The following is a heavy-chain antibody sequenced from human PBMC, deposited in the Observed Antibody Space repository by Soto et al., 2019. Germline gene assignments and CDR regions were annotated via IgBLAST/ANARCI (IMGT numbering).Heavy chain of an antibody. D-gene: IGHD1-26*01. V-gene: IGHV4-59*08. Sequence: ASETLSLTCTVSGGSISSYYWSWIRQPPGKGLEWIGYMHYSGSSNYNPFLKSRVTISVDTSKNQFSLKLSSVTAADTAVYYCARRGRYPYFDYGGQGTLVTV. J-gene: IGHJ4*02. CDR2: MHYSGSS. CDR1: GGSISSYY. CDR3: ARRGRYPYFDY.